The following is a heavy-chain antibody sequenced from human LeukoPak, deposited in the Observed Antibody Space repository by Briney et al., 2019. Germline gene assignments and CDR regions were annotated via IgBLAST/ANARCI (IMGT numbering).Heavy chain of an antibody. J-gene: IGHJ4*02. CDR2: IRSSGSPI. CDR1: GFTFSSYS. Sequence: GGSLRLSCAASGFTFSSYSMNWVRQAPGKGLEWVSYIRSSGSPIYYADSVRGRFTISRDNAKNSLYLQMNSLRAEDTAVYYCAKNYYDSSAYFDYWGQGTLVTVSS. CDR3: AKNYYDSSAYFDY. D-gene: IGHD3-22*01. V-gene: IGHV3-48*01.